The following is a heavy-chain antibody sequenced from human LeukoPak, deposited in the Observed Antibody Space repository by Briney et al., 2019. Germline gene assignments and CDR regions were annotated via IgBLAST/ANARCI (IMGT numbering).Heavy chain of an antibody. D-gene: IGHD1-26*01. J-gene: IGHJ4*02. CDR1: GGTFSNYA. CDR3: AKDQRWESPHYLDS. CDR2: IIPIFGTA. Sequence: SVKVSCKASGGTFSNYAINWVRQAPGQGLEWMGGIIPIFGTANYEQKFQGRVTITADESTSTAYMELSSLRSEDTAVYYCAKDQRWESPHYLDSWGQGTLVTVSS. V-gene: IGHV1-69*13.